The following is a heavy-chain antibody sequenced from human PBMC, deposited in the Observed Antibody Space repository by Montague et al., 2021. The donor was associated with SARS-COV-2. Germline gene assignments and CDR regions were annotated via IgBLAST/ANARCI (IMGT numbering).Heavy chain of an antibody. CDR2: INHSGST. Sequence: SETLSLTCAVYGGSFSGYYWNWIRQPPGKGLEWIGEINHSGSTNYNPSLKSRVTMSLDTSKNQFSLKLRSVTAADTAVYYCARGSFGMGAFDIWGQGTMVTVSS. J-gene: IGHJ3*02. CDR3: ARGSFGMGAFDI. CDR1: GGSFSGYY. V-gene: IGHV4-34*01. D-gene: IGHD1-14*01.